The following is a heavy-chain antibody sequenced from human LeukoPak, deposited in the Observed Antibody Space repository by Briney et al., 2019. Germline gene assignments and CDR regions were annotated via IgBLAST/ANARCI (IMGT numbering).Heavy chain of an antibody. V-gene: IGHV3-30*18. CDR1: GFTFSSYG. J-gene: IGHJ5*02. CDR3: AKSAIFGVVITDNWFDP. D-gene: IGHD3-3*01. CDR2: ISYDGSNK. Sequence: GRSLRLSCAASGFTFSSYGMHWVRQAPGKGLEWVAVISYDGSNKYYADSVKGRFTISRDNSKNTLYLQMNSLRAEDTAVYYCAKSAIFGVVITDNWFDPWGRGTLVTVSS.